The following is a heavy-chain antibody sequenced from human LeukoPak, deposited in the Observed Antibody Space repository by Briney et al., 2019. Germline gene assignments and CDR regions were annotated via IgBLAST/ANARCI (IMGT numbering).Heavy chain of an antibody. CDR2: INPNSGGT. V-gene: IGHV1-2*02. CDR1: GYTFTGYY. J-gene: IGHJ3*02. CDR3: AGWDGKDQLVPALGAFDI. D-gene: IGHD6-13*01. Sequence: ASVKVSCKASGYTFTGYYMHWVRQAPGQGLEWMGWINPNSGGTNYAQKFQGRVTMTRDTSISTAYMELSRLRSDDTAVYYCAGWDGKDQLVPALGAFDIWGQGTMVTVSS.